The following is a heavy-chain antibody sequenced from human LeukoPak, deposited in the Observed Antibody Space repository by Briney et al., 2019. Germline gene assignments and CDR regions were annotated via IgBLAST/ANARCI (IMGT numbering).Heavy chain of an antibody. Sequence: ASVKVSCKASGYTFSTYSISWVRQAPGQGLEWMRWINPNSGGTNYAQKFQGRVTMTRDTSISTAYMELSRLRSDDTAVYYCAREDPGDAFDIWGQGTMVTVSS. CDR1: GYTFSTYS. CDR3: AREDPGDAFDI. V-gene: IGHV1-2*02. CDR2: INPNSGGT. J-gene: IGHJ3*02.